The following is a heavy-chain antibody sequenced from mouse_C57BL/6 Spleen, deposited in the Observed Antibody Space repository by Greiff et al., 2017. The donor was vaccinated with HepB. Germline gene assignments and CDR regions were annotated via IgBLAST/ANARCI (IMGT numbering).Heavy chain of an antibody. CDR1: GYTFTSYW. Sequence: QVHVKQSGAELVKPGASVKMSCKASGYTFTSYWITWVKQRPGQGLEWIGDIYPGSGNTNYNEKFKSKATLTVDTSSSTAYMQLSSLTSEDSAVYYCARITTVVAYYYAMDYWGQGTSVTVSS. V-gene: IGHV1-55*01. J-gene: IGHJ4*01. CDR2: IYPGSGNT. CDR3: ARITTVVAYYYAMDY. D-gene: IGHD1-1*01.